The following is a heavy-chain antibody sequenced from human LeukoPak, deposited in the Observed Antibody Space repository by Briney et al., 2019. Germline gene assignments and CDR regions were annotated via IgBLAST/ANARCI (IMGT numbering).Heavy chain of an antibody. CDR1: GGSFSGYY. D-gene: IGHD2-21*01. Sequence: SETLSLTCAVYGGSFSGYYWSWIRQPPGKGLEWIGYIYYSGSTNYNPSLKSRVTISVDTSKNQFSLKLSSVTAADTAVYYCARMRGGEDYFDYWGQGTLVTVSS. CDR2: IYYSGST. J-gene: IGHJ4*02. CDR3: ARMRGGEDYFDY. V-gene: IGHV4-59*01.